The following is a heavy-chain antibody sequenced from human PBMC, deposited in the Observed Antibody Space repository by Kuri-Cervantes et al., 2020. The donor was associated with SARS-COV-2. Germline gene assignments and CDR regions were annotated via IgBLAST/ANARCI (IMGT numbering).Heavy chain of an antibody. V-gene: IGHV3-30-3*01. D-gene: IGHD3-9*01. CDR3: ARAYFDWLLYLTPDY. CDR1: GFTFSSYA. Sequence: GESLKISCAASGFTFSSYAMHWVRQAPGKGLEWVAVISYDGSNKYYADSVKGRFTISRDNSKNTLYLQMNSLRAEDTAVYYCARAYFDWLLYLTPDYWGQGTLVTVSS. CDR2: ISYDGSNK. J-gene: IGHJ4*02.